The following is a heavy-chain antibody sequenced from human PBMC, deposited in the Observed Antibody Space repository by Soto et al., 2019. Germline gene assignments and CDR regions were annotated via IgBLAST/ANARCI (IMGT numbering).Heavy chain of an antibody. V-gene: IGHV1-8*02. CDR3: ARERAVAGFDY. CDR2: MNPNSGNT. D-gene: IGHD6-19*01. Sequence: ASVKVSCKASGYTFTSYGISWVRQATGQGLEWMGWMNPNSGNTGYAQKFQGRVTMTRNTSISTAYMELSSLRSEDTAVYYCARERAVAGFDYWGQGTLVTVSS. J-gene: IGHJ4*02. CDR1: GYTFTSYG.